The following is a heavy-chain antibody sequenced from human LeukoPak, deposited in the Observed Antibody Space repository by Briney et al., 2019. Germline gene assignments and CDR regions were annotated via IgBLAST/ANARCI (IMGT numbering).Heavy chain of an antibody. CDR3: AISTAIDHDAFDI. D-gene: IGHD2-21*02. V-gene: IGHV1-2*02. CDR1: GYTFTGYY. CDR2: INPNSGGT. Sequence: ASVKVSCKASGYTFTGYYMHWVRQAPGQGLEWMGWINPNSGGTNYAQKFQGRVTMTRDTSISTAYMKLSRLRSDDTAVYYCAISTAIDHDAFDIWGQGTMVTVSS. J-gene: IGHJ3*02.